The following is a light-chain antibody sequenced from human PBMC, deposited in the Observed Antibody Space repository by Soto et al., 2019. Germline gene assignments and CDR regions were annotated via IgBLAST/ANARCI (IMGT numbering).Light chain of an antibody. J-gene: IGKJ5*01. V-gene: IGKV3-15*01. CDR1: QSVSSY. CDR3: QQYNYWPIT. Sequence: EIVMTQSPATLSVSPGERATLSCRASQSVSSYLGWYQQKPGQAPRLLIYGASARATGISARFSGSGSGTEFTLTISSLQSEDFALYYCQQYNYWPITFGQGTRLEIK. CDR2: GAS.